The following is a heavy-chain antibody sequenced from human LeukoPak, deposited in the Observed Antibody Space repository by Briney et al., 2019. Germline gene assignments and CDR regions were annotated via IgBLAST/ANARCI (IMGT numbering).Heavy chain of an antibody. J-gene: IGHJ4*02. CDR3: AKDFRTGYSAHFDY. Sequence: GGSLRLSCVGSGFTFRSHAMSWVRQAPEKGLEFVSGIYENGGTTYYADSVKGRFSISRDNSKNTLYLQMDSLRGEDTAVYYCAKDFRTGYSAHFDYWGQGALVTVSS. CDR1: GFTFRSHA. V-gene: IGHV3-23*01. CDR2: IYENGGTT. D-gene: IGHD3/OR15-3a*01.